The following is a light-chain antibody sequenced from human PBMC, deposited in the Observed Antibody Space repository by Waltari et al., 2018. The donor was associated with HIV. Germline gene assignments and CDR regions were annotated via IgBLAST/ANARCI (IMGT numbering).Light chain of an antibody. V-gene: IGLV1-47*01. CDR3: GVWDSTLKQWL. J-gene: IGLJ3*02. CDR1: NSNVEPQW. CDR2: RNY. Sequence: QSVLTQPPSASGTPGQTVTISCSRSNSNVEPQWVYSYQQLPATAPKLLIYRNYQRPSWVSDRFSSSQAGASASLVSSGLRYADEADYSCGVWDSTLKQWLFGGGTKRTVL.